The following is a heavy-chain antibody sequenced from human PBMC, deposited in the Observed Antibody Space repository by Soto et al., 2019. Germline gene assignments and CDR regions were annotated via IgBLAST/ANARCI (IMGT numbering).Heavy chain of an antibody. CDR2: INHSGST. CDR1: GGSFSGYY. J-gene: IGHJ6*02. CDR3: ARKVVVVVPAQGTRYYYGMDV. D-gene: IGHD2-2*01. V-gene: IGHV4-34*01. Sequence: SETLSLFCAVYGGSFSGYYWSWIRQPPGKGLEWIGEINHSGSTNYNPSLKSRVTISVDTSKNQFSLKLSSVTAADTAVYYCARKVVVVVPAQGTRYYYGMDVWGQGTTVTVS.